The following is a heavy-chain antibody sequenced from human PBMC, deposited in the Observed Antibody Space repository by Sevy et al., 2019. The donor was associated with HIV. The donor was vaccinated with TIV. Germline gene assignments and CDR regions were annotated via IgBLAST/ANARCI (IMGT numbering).Heavy chain of an antibody. D-gene: IGHD3-22*01. J-gene: IGHJ4*02. CDR3: ARYYYDRSVIDY. V-gene: IGHV3-74*01. CDR1: GFTFSRYW. Sequence: GGSLRLSCTASGFTFSRYWMHWVRQAPGKGLVWVSRINSDGSRTSYADSVKGRFTISRDNAKNTLYLQMNSLRAEDTAVYYWARYYYDRSVIDYWGQGTLVTVSS. CDR2: INSDGSRT.